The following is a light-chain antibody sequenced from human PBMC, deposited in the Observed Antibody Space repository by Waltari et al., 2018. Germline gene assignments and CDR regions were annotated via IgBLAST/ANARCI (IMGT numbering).Light chain of an antibody. CDR2: RKS. CDR1: SPNIGSNF. J-gene: IGLJ3*02. V-gene: IGLV1-47*01. CDR3: ASWDDSLRL. Sequence: QSVLTQPPSASGTPGQRVTISCSGSSPNIGSNFVAWYQQRPGTAPKRLLYRKSPRPPGVPARFAGSKSGTSAYLTISGLRSEDEADYYCASWDDSLRLFGGGTKLAVL.